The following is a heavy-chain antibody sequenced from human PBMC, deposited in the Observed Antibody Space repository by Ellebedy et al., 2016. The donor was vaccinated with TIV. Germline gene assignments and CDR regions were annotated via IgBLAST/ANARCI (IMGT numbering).Heavy chain of an antibody. D-gene: IGHD5-24*01. CDR1: GFTFSDYN. Sequence: PGGSLRLSCAASGFTFSDYNIHRVRQAPGKGLEWVAGIWYDGGNKYYADSVKGRFTISRDNSKNTLYVQMNSLRVEDTAVYYCARVSGERLQSLHWYFDLWGRGTLVIVSS. CDR3: ARVSGERLQSLHWYFDL. J-gene: IGHJ2*01. V-gene: IGHV3-33*01. CDR2: IWYDGGNK.